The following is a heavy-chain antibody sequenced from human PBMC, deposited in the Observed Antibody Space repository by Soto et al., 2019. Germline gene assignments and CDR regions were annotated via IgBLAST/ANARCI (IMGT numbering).Heavy chain of an antibody. J-gene: IGHJ4*02. CDR1: GGTFSSYT. CDR2: IIPMLGIA. V-gene: IGHV1-69*02. Sequence: QVQLVQSGAEVKKPGSSVKVSCKASGGTFSSYTFSWVRQAPGQGLEWMGRIIPMLGIANYVHKFQGRRKITADKPTSTAYMELSSLRSEDTAVYYCANRGYSYGFVIYWGQGTLVTVSS. D-gene: IGHD5-18*01. CDR3: ANRGYSYGFVIY.